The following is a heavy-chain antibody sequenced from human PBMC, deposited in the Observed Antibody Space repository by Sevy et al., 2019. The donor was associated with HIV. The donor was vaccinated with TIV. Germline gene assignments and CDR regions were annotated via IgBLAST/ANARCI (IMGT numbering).Heavy chain of an antibody. CDR1: GGSISSYY. CDR3: ATTDTGEYYYGMDV. Sequence: SETLSLTCTVSGGSISSYYWSWIRQPPGKGLEWIGYIYYSGSTNYNPSLKSRVTISVDTSKNQFSLKLSSVTAADTAVYYCATTDTGEYYYGMDVWGQGTTVTVSS. D-gene: IGHD3-10*01. J-gene: IGHJ6*02. CDR2: IYYSGST. V-gene: IGHV4-59*01.